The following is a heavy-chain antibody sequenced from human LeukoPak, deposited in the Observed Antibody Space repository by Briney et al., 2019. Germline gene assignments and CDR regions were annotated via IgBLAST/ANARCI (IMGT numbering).Heavy chain of an antibody. D-gene: IGHD3-22*01. V-gene: IGHV3-23*01. CDR3: ANTPYYYDSSGYADY. J-gene: IGHJ4*02. Sequence: GGSXRLSCAASGFTFSTYSMNWVSQXPGKGLEWVSVISSSGGSTYYADSVKGRFTISRDNSKNTLYLQMNSLRAEDTAVYYCANTPYYYDSSGYADYWGQGTLVTVSS. CDR1: GFTFSTYS. CDR2: ISSSGGST.